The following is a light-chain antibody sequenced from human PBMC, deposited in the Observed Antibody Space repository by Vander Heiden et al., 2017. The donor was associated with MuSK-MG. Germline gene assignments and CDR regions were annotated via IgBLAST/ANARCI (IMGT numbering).Light chain of an antibody. Sequence: EIVMTQSPATLSVSPGERATLSCRASQSVSSNLAWYQQKPGQAPRLLIYGASTRATGIPARFSGSGSGTEFTLTISSLQSEDFAVYYCQHDNNWPWTFGQGTKVXIK. J-gene: IGKJ1*01. CDR2: GAS. V-gene: IGKV3-15*01. CDR1: QSVSSN. CDR3: QHDNNWPWT.